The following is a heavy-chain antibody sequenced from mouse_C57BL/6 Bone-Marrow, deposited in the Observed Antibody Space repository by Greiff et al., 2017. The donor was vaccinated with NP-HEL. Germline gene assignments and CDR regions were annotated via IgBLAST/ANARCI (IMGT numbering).Heavy chain of an antibody. D-gene: IGHD2-4*01. J-gene: IGHJ2*01. CDR3: ARVDYDYDEGVFDY. V-gene: IGHV5-17*01. Sequence: EVMLVESGGGLVKPGGSLKLSCAASGFTFSDYGMHWVRQAPEKGLEWVAYISSGSSTIYYADTVKGRFTISRDNAKNTLFLQMTSLRSEDTAIYYCARVDYDYDEGVFDYWGQGTTLTVSS. CDR2: ISSGSSTI. CDR1: GFTFSDYG.